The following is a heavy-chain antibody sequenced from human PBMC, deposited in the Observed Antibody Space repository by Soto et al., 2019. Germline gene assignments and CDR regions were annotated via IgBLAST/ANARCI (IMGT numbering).Heavy chain of an antibody. CDR1: GFSLSTGAMR. D-gene: IGHD6-13*01. J-gene: IGHJ4*02. CDR3: ARSAHSNSWSFDS. Sequence: SGPTLVNPTQTLTLTCTFSGFSLSTGAMRVNWIRHPPGKVLEWLSRIDWDDYKFYSTSLKTRLTISKDNSKNEVVLKMTNMGAVDTGTYYCARSAHSNSWSFDSWGQGTLVTVSS. V-gene: IGHV2-70*04. CDR2: IDWDDYK.